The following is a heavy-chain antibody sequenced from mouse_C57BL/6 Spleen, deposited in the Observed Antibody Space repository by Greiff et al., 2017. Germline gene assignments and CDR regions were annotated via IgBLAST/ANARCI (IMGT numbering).Heavy chain of an antibody. Sequence: EVQLVESGGGLVKPGGSLKLSCAASGFTFSDYGMHWVRQAPEKGLEWVAYISSGSSTIYYADTVKGRFTISRDNAKNTLFLQMTSLRSEDTAMYYCARPTGPWFAYWGQGTLVTVSA. D-gene: IGHD4-1*02. CDR1: GFTFSDYG. V-gene: IGHV5-17*01. CDR2: ISSGSSTI. J-gene: IGHJ3*01. CDR3: ARPTGPWFAY.